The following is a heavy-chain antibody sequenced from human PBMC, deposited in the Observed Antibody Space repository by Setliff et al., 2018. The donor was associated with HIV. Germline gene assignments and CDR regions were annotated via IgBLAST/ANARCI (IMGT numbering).Heavy chain of an antibody. Sequence: GASVKVSCKASGYTFSDYGISWVRQAPGQGLEWMGWISAYNGKTNSAQKVQGRVTMTTDTSTSTAYMELGSLISDDTAVYYCARTRTSYPPAYGLDVWGQGTTVTVTS. CDR3: ARTRTSYPPAYGLDV. V-gene: IGHV1-18*01. D-gene: IGHD1-1*01. J-gene: IGHJ6*02. CDR1: GYTFSDYG. CDR2: ISAYNGKT.